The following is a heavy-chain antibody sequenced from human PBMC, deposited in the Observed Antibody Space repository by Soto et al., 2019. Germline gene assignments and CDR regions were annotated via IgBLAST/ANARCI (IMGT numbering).Heavy chain of an antibody. V-gene: IGHV3-74*01. CDR1: GFSFSSYW. D-gene: IGHD1-26*01. J-gene: IGHJ2*01. CDR2: IKTDGSTT. Sequence: EVQLVESGGGLVQPGGALRLSCAASGFSFSSYWMHWVRQAPVKGLVWVSRIKTDGSTTNYADSVKGRFTVSRDNAENTLYLQMTSLRTEDTAVYYCARVGQGAWYFDLWGRGTLVTVSS. CDR3: ARVGQGAWYFDL.